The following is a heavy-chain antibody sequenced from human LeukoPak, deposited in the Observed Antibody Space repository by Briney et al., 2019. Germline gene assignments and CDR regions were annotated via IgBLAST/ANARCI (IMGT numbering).Heavy chain of an antibody. D-gene: IGHD6-19*01. Sequence: GASVKVSCKASGGTFSSYAISWVRQAPGQGLEWMGGIIPIFGTANYAQKFQGRVTITADESTSTAYMELSSLRSDDTAVYYCARDRDSSGGLDPWGQGTLVTVSS. CDR2: IIPIFGTA. CDR1: GGTFSSYA. J-gene: IGHJ5*02. V-gene: IGHV1-69*01. CDR3: ARDRDSSGGLDP.